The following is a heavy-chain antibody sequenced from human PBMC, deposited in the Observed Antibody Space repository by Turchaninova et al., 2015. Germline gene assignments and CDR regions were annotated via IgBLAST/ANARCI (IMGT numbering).Heavy chain of an antibody. CDR3: ARGPTY. Sequence: QVQLQQSGPGLVKPSRSLSFSCANSGDSVSNNSTAWHWIRQSTARGLEWLGRTYYRSKWYNDYAVSMKSRITINPDTSKNQFSLQLNSVTPEDTAVYYCARGPTYWGQGTLVTVSS. J-gene: IGHJ4*02. CDR2: TYYRSKWYN. CDR1: GDSVSNNSTA. V-gene: IGHV6-1*01.